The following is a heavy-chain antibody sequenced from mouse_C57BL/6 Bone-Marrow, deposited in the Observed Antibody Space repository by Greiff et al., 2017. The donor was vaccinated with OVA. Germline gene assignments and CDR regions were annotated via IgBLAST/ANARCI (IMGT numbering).Heavy chain of an antibody. CDR3: ASPRQLRLYYFDY. D-gene: IGHD3-2*02. Sequence: EVQLVESGGGLVQPGGSLKLSCAASGFTFSDYGMAWVRQAPRKGPEWVAFISNLAYSIYYADTVTGRFTISRENAKNTLYLDMSSLRSEDTAMYYCASPRQLRLYYFDYWGQGTTLTVSS. J-gene: IGHJ2*01. CDR1: GFTFSDYG. CDR2: ISNLAYSI. V-gene: IGHV5-15*01.